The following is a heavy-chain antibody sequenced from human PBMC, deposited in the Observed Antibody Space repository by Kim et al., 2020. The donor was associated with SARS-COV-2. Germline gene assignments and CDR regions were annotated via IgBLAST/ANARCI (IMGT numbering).Heavy chain of an antibody. J-gene: IGHJ6*03. Sequence: SETLSLTCAVSGGSISSSNWWSWVRQPPGKGLEWIGEIYHSGSTNYNPSLKSRVTISVDKSKNQFSLKLSSVTAADTAVYYCARAPAQVLRYYYYYMDVWGKGTTVTVSS. CDR2: IYHSGST. V-gene: IGHV4-4*02. D-gene: IGHD3-10*01. CDR3: ARAPAQVLRYYYYYMDV. CDR1: GGSISSSNW.